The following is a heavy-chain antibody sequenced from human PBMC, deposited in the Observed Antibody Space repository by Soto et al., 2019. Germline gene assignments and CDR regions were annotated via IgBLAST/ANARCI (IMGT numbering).Heavy chain of an antibody. CDR3: ARSSISGWNSPPHFYGMDV. Sequence: PGESLKISCKCSGYTFTTSWIGWVRQMPGKGLEWVGIIYPGDSETRYSPSFQGQVTFSADRSISTAYLQWSSLKASDTAMYFCARSSISGWNSPPHFYGMDVWGQGTTVTVSS. CDR1: GYTFTTSW. V-gene: IGHV5-51*01. D-gene: IGHD6-19*01. CDR2: IYPGDSET. J-gene: IGHJ6*02.